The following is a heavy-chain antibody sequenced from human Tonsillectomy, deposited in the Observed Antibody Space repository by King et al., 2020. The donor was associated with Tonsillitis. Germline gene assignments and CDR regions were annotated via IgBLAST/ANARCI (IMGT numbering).Heavy chain of an antibody. CDR1: GFTFSSYS. J-gene: IGHJ4*02. D-gene: IGHD3-10*01. V-gene: IGHV3-48*01. CDR2: ISSSSSTL. Sequence: VQLVESGGGLVQPGGSLRLSCAASGFTFSSYSMNWVRQAPGKGLEWVSYISSSSSTLYYADSVKGRFTISRDNAKNSLYLQMNSLRAEDTAVYYCATPPAYYYGSGSWGWGQGTLVTVSS. CDR3: ATPPAYYYGSGSWG.